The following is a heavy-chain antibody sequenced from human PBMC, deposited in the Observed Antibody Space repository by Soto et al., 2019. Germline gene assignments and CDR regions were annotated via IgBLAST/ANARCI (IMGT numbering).Heavy chain of an antibody. CDR2: IKQDGSEK. V-gene: IGHV3-7*01. D-gene: IGHD2-2*01. CDR3: AGMYCSSTSCYAGFGY. CDR1: GFTFSSYW. Sequence: EVQLVESGGGLVQPGGSLRLSCAASGFTFSSYWMSWVRQAPGKGLEWVANIKQDGSEKYYVDSVKGRFTISRDNAKNSLYLQMNSRRAEDTAVYYCAGMYCSSTSCYAGFGYWGQGTLVTVSS. J-gene: IGHJ4*02.